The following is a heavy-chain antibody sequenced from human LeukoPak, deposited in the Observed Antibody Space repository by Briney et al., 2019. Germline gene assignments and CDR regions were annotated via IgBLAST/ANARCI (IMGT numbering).Heavy chain of an antibody. CDR3: ARENHANYNY. CDR2: IKQDGGET. CDR1: GFTFSSYW. Sequence: PGGSLRLSCAASGFTFSSYWMAWVRQAPGKGLEWVASIKQDGGETFYVDSVKGRFTISRDNAKNSLYLLMNSLRAEDTALYYCARENHANYNYWGQGTLVTVSS. V-gene: IGHV3-7*01. J-gene: IGHJ4*02. D-gene: IGHD4/OR15-4a*01.